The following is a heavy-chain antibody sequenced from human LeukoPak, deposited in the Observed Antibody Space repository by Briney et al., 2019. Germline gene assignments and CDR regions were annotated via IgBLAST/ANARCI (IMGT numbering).Heavy chain of an antibody. CDR1: GFSLSSYW. V-gene: IGHV3-74*01. Sequence: GSLRLSCTASGFSLSSYWMHWVRQAPGKGLVWVSRVNGDGSSTNYADSVKGRFTISRDNAKNTLYLQMNSLRAEDTAVYYCSKAATGTRNAFDIWGQGTMVTVSS. CDR2: VNGDGSST. CDR3: SKAATGTRNAFDI. D-gene: IGHD6-13*01. J-gene: IGHJ3*02.